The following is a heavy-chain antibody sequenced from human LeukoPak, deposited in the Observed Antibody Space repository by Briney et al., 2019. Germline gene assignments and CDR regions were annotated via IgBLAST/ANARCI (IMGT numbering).Heavy chain of an antibody. CDR3: ARDRGSVDTAMEWFDP. D-gene: IGHD5-18*01. CDR1: GFTVSSNY. J-gene: IGHJ5*02. Sequence: PGGSLRLSCAASGFTVSSNYMSWVRQAPGKGLEWVSVIYSGGSTYYADSVKGRFTISRDNSKNTLYLQMNSLRAEDTAVYYCARDRGSVDTAMEWFDPWGQGTLVTVSS. V-gene: IGHV3-66*01. CDR2: IYSGGST.